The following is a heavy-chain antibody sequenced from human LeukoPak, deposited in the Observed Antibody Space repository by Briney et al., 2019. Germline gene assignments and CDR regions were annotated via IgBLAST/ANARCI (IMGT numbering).Heavy chain of an antibody. CDR2: IYYSGGT. J-gene: IGHJ4*02. Sequence: SETLSLTCTVSGGSISSYYWSWIRQPPGKGLEWIGYIYYSGGTNYNPSLKSRVTISVDTSKNQFSLKLRSVTAADTAVHYCARLGNGYNRYYFEYWAREPWSPSPQ. V-gene: IGHV4-59*08. D-gene: IGHD5-24*01. CDR1: GGSISSYY. CDR3: ARLGNGYNRYYFEY.